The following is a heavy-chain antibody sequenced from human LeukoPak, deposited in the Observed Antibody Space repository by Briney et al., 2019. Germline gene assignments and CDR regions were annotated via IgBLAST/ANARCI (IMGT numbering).Heavy chain of an antibody. V-gene: IGHV5-10-1*01. Sequence: GESLQISCKGSGYSFTSYWISWVRQMPGKGLEWMGRIDPSDSYTNYSPSFQGHVTISADKSISTAYLQWSSLKALDTAMYYCARDPIVVVTAAFDIWGQGTMVTVSS. CDR1: GYSFTSYW. D-gene: IGHD2-21*02. J-gene: IGHJ3*02. CDR2: IDPSDSYT. CDR3: ARDPIVVVTAAFDI.